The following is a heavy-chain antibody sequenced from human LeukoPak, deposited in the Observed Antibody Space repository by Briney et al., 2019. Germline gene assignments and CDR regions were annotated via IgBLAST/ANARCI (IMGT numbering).Heavy chain of an antibody. V-gene: IGHV4-59*08. Sequence: SETLSLTCTVSGGSISSYYWSWIRQPPGKGLEWIAYVSDIGSINYNPSLKSRVTISLDTSKNQFSLKLSSVTAADTAVYYCAGHHPRNTVDFWGQGTLVTVSS. D-gene: IGHD2/OR15-2a*01. J-gene: IGHJ4*02. CDR1: GGSISSYY. CDR2: VSDIGSI. CDR3: AGHHPRNTVDF.